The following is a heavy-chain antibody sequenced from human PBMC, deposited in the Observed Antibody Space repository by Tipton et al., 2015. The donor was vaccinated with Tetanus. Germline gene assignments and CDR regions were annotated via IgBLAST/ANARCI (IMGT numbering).Heavy chain of an antibody. CDR2: IYESGDT. Sequence: TLSLTCTVSGGSMSSSSYFWGWIRQPPGKGLEWIGSIYESGDTYYIPSLKSRVTISVDTSKNQFSLNLNSMAAADTGVYYCARHQSGYFTPFDYWGQGNLVTVSS. CDR3: ARHQSGYFTPFDY. D-gene: IGHD3-3*01. V-gene: IGHV4-39*01. J-gene: IGHJ4*02. CDR1: GGSMSSSSYF.